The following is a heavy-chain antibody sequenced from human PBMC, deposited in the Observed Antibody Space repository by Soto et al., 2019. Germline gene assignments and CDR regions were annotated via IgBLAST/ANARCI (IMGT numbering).Heavy chain of an antibody. Sequence: GESLKISCKGPGHLFNNHWIGWVRQTPGKGLEWMGLIFTRDSETKTSPSFQGHVSFSVDNSINTVYLQWTSLKTTDTGIYFCARGYFDSGHGYDLWGQGTLVTVSS. CDR3: ARGYFDSGHGYDL. CDR1: GHLFNNHW. D-gene: IGHD3-10*01. V-gene: IGHV5-51*01. CDR2: IFTRDSET. J-gene: IGHJ5*02.